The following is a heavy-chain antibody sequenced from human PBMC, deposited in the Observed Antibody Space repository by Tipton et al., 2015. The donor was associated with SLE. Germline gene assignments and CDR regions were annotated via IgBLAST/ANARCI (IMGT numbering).Heavy chain of an antibody. CDR1: GFTFNTYA. J-gene: IGHJ5*01. V-gene: IGHV3-23*01. Sequence: SLRLSCTTPGFTFNTYAMTWVRQAPGKGLEWVSGISASGYSTYVADSVNGRFILSRDNSKNMVFLQMNSLRAEDTAVYYCAKVGGHNSGFDWFDSWGQGTLVTVSS. D-gene: IGHD5-18*01. CDR3: AKVGGHNSGFDWFDS. CDR2: ISASGYST.